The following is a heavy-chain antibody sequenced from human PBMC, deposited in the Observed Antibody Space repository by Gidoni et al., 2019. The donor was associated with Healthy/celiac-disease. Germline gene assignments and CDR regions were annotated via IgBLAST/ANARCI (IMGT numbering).Heavy chain of an antibody. J-gene: IGHJ4*02. V-gene: IGHV3-30-3*01. Sequence: QVQLVASGGGVVQPGRSLRLSCAASGFTFSSYAMHWVRQAPGKGLEWVAVISYDGSNKYYADSVKGRFTISRDNSKNTLYLQMNSLRAEDTAVYYCARPHSGYDWWGGDFDYWGQGTLVTVSS. CDR1: GFTFSSYA. CDR3: ARPHSGYDWWGGDFDY. CDR2: ISYDGSNK. D-gene: IGHD5-12*01.